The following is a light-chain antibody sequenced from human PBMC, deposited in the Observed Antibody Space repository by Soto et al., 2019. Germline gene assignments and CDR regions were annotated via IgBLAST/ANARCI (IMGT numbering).Light chain of an antibody. Sequence: QSVLTQPPSASGTPGQRVSISCSGSRSNIGTNTVNWYQQFPGTAPKLRIFSSYLRLSGVPDRFSASRSGASASLAISGLQSEDEADYYCAAWDDSLDAYVFGSGTKLTVL. J-gene: IGLJ1*01. CDR1: RSNIGTNT. CDR3: AAWDDSLDAYV. CDR2: SSY. V-gene: IGLV1-44*01.